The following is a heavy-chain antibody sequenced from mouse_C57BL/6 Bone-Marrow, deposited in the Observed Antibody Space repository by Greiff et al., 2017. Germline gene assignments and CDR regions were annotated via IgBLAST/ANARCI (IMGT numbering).Heavy chain of an antibody. Sequence: EVQLVESGGDLVKPGGSLKLSCAASGFTFSSYGMSWVRQTPDKRLEWVATISSGGSYTYYPDSVKGRFTISRDNAKNTLYLQMSSLKSEDTAMYYCARRLLPSKAMDYWGQGTSVTVSS. D-gene: IGHD2-3*01. V-gene: IGHV5-6*01. CDR2: ISSGGSYT. J-gene: IGHJ4*01. CDR3: ARRLLPSKAMDY. CDR1: GFTFSSYG.